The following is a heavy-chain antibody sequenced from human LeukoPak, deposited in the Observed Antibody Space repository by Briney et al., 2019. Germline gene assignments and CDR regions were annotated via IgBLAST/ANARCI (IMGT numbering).Heavy chain of an antibody. CDR2: IIPIFGTA. Sequence: GASVKVSCTASGGTFSSYAISWVRQAPGQGLEWMGGIIPIFGTANYAQKFQGRVTITADKSTSTAYMELSSLRSEDTAVYYCAREKVSRYCTNGVCGTWWFDPWGQGTLVTVSS. V-gene: IGHV1-69*06. J-gene: IGHJ5*02. CDR1: GGTFSSYA. CDR3: AREKVSRYCTNGVCGTWWFDP. D-gene: IGHD2-8*01.